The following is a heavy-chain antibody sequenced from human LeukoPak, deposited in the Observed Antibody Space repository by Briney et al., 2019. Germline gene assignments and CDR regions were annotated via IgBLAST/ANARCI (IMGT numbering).Heavy chain of an antibody. CDR1: GGSISSYY. J-gene: IGHJ4*02. V-gene: IGHV4-59*08. D-gene: IGHD5-18*01. CDR2: IYYSGST. CDR3: ARHGRGYSYGLFDY. Sequence: SETLSLTCTVSGGSISSYYWSWIRQPPGKGLEWIGCIYYSGSTYYNPSLKSRVTISVDTSKNQFSLKLSSVTAADTAVYYCARHGRGYSYGLFDYWGQGTWSPSPQ.